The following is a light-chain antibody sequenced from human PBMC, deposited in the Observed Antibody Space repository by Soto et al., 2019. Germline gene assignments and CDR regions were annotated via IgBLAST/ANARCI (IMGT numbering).Light chain of an antibody. V-gene: IGKV3-20*01. J-gene: IGKJ4*01. CDR1: QSVGSMY. Sequence: EIVLTQSPGTLSLSPGERATLSCRASQSVGSMYLACYQQKPGQAPRLLIYATSTSATAIPDRFSGSGPGTDFTLTISRLEPEECAVYSSPQPGISLSTFGGGTKVEIK. CDR2: ATS. CDR3: PQPGISLST.